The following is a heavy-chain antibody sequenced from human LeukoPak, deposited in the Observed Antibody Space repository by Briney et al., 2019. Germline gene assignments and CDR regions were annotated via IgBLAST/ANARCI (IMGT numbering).Heavy chain of an antibody. CDR1: GGTFSSYA. CDR2: IIPIFGTA. J-gene: IGHJ4*02. CDR3: ARSPFGVVPHFDY. D-gene: IGHD3-3*01. V-gene: IGHV1-69*05. Sequence: SVKVSCKASGGTFSSYAISWVRQAPGQGLEWMGGIIPIFGTANYTQKFQGRVTITTDESTSTAYMELSSLRSEDTAVYYCARSPFGVVPHFDYWGQGTLVTVSS.